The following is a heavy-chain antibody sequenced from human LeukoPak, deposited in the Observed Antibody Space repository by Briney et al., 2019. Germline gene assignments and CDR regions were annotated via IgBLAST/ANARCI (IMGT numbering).Heavy chain of an antibody. CDR3: ARENLAAAADY. CDR2: IYSGGST. V-gene: IGHV3-53*01. D-gene: IGHD6-25*01. CDR1: GFAVSSNY. J-gene: IGHJ4*02. Sequence: PGGSLRLSCAASGFAVSSNYMSWVRQAPGKGPEWVSLIYSGGSTYYADSVKGRFTISRDNAKNTLYLQMNSLRLEDTAVYYCARENLAAAADYWGQGTVVTVSS.